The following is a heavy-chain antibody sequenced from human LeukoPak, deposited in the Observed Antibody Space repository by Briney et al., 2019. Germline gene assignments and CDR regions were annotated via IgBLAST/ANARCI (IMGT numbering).Heavy chain of an antibody. CDR1: GGSIGSYY. J-gene: IGHJ4*02. Sequence: SETLSLTCTVSGGSIGSYYWSWIRQPPGKGLEWIGYIYNSGNSNYNPSLKSRVTISVDTSKNQFSLKLSSVTAADTAVYYCARLALLWFEEDYWGQGTLVTVSS. V-gene: IGHV4-4*08. CDR3: ARLALLWFEEDY. D-gene: IGHD3-10*01. CDR2: IYNSGNS.